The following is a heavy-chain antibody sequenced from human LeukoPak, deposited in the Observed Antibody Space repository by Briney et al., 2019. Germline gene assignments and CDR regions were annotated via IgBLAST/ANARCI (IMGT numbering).Heavy chain of an antibody. Sequence: ASVKVSCKVSGDTLTELSMHWVRQAPGKGLEWMGGFDPEDGETIYAQKFQGRVTMTRDTSTSTVYMELSSLRSEDTAVYYCASALMLVVPAILFSDAFDIWGQGTMVTVSS. J-gene: IGHJ3*02. CDR2: FDPEDGET. CDR1: GDTLTELS. V-gene: IGHV1-24*01. CDR3: ASALMLVVPAILFSDAFDI. D-gene: IGHD2-15*01.